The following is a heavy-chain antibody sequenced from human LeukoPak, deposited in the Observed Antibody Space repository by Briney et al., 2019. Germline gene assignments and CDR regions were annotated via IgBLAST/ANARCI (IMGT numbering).Heavy chain of an antibody. J-gene: IGHJ4*02. V-gene: IGHV3-15*01. D-gene: IGHD4-11*01. CDR2: IKSKTDGGTV. CDR1: GFTLSSHW. CDR3: TTDPGNYEIF. Sequence: KPGGSLRLSCAASGFTLSSHWMSWVRQAPGKGLEWVGRIKSKTDGGTVDYAPPVKGRFTISRDDSRNTLSLEMNLLKTEDTAVYYCTTDPGNYEIFWGQGTLVSVSS.